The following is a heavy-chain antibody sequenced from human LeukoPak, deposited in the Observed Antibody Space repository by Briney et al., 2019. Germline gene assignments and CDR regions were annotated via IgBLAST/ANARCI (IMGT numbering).Heavy chain of an antibody. CDR1: GFTFNTYW. Sequence: GGSLRLSCAASGFTFNTYWTHWVRQAPGKGLMWVSRINVDGSSTTYADPVKGRFTISRDNAKNTLYLQMNSLRAEDTAVYYCASGGLAYYWFDYWGQGTLVTVSS. D-gene: IGHD1-26*01. CDR3: ASGGLAYYWFDY. J-gene: IGHJ4*02. V-gene: IGHV3-74*01. CDR2: INVDGSST.